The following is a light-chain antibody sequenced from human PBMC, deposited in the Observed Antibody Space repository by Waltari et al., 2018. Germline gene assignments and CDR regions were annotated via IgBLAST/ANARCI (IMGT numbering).Light chain of an antibody. CDR1: SRDIGNYNFF. CDR3: CSYGVRVF. V-gene: IGLV2-23*01. J-gene: IGLJ2*01. CDR2: EGN. Sequence: QSALTQPASVSGSPGQSITISCTGTSRDIGNYNFFVSWYQHRPDEAPKLIIYEGNVRPSGVSDRFSGSKSGNAASLTISGLQAEDEAHYYCCSYGVRVFFGGGTKLTVL.